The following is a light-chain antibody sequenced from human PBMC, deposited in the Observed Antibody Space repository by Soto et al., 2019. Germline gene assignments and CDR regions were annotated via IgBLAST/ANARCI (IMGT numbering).Light chain of an antibody. Sequence: DIQMTQSPSSLSASVGDRVTITCRASQSISGYLNWYQQKPGKAPKVLFYGASRLESGVPSRFSGSGSGTDFTLTISSLQSEDFAIYYCQQSYSTPWTSGQGTKVEIK. CDR2: GAS. J-gene: IGKJ1*01. CDR1: QSISGY. CDR3: QQSYSTPWT. V-gene: IGKV1-39*01.